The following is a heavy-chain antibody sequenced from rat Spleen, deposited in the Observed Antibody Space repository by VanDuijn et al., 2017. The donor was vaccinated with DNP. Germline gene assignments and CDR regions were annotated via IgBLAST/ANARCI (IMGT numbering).Heavy chain of an antibody. D-gene: IGHD1-2*01. CDR3: ARWSSSHWYFDF. J-gene: IGHJ1*01. Sequence: EVQLVESGGDLVQPGRSLKLSCIASRFTFNNFWMTWFRQVPRKGLEWVASIPSSGDTTYYPDSVKGRFTISRDNAKSTLYLQINGLGSEDMATYYCARWSSSHWYFDFWGPGTMVTVSS. CDR2: IPSSGDTT. V-gene: IGHV5-31*01. CDR1: RFTFNNFW.